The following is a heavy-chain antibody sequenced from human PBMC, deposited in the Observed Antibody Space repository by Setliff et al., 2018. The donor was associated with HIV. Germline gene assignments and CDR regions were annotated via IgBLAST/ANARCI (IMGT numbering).Heavy chain of an antibody. CDR3: ASHIAVGPLGYFDY. CDR1: GGSITASH. D-gene: IGHD6-19*01. J-gene: IGHJ4*02. CDR2: IYTSGST. V-gene: IGHV4-4*07. Sequence: PSETLSLTCTVSGGSITASHWSWIRQPAGKGLEWIGRIYTSGSTNYNPSLKSRVTMSVDTAKNQFPLKLTSVTAADTAVYYCASHIAVGPLGYFDYWGQGTPVTVSS.